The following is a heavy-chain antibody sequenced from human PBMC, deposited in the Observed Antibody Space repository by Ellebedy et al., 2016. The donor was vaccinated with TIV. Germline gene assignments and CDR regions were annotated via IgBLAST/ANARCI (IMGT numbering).Heavy chain of an antibody. CDR3: ARGGEPQKKTDAFDI. CDR2: ISSSYGTI. D-gene: IGHD3-16*01. CDR1: GFTFSTYT. V-gene: IGHV3-48*02. Sequence: GGSLRLSCVASGFTFSTYTMNWVRQAPGKGPEWISYISSSYGTINYADSVKGRFTVSRDNAKNSLYLQMNSLRDEDTAVYYCARGGEPQKKTDAFDIWGHGTMVTVSS. J-gene: IGHJ3*02.